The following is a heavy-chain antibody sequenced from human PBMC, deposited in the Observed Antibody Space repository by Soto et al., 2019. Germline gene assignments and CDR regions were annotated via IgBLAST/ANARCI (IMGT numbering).Heavy chain of an antibody. J-gene: IGHJ4*02. Sequence: QVHLRESGPGLVKSSETLSLTCTVSGDSVTNYFWSWMRQPPGKGLEWIGHMYHGGRTNYSPSLKSRVTMSLESSTNQYSLNLSSPTAADTAVYFSARHPGYCTNGVCPIFCFWGQRLLVAVSS. CDR3: ARHPGYCTNGVCPIFCF. CDR1: GDSVTNYF. CDR2: MYHGGRT. D-gene: IGHD2-8*01. V-gene: IGHV4-59*02.